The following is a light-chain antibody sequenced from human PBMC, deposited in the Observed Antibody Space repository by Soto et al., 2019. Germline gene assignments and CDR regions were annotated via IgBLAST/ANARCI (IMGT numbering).Light chain of an antibody. CDR3: QSYDSSLDVV. J-gene: IGLJ2*01. CDR1: SSNIGAGYD. CDR2: GNS. Sequence: QSVLTQPPSVSGAPGQRVTISCTGSSSNIGAGYDVHWYQQLPGTAPKLLIYGNSNRPSGVPDRFSGSKSGTSASLAITGLQAEDEADYYCQSYDSSLDVVSGGGTKLTVL. V-gene: IGLV1-40*01.